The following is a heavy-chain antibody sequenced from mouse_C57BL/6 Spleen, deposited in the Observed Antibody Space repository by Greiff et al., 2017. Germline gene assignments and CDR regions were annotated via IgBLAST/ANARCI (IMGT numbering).Heavy chain of an antibody. Sequence: QVQLQQPGAELVMPGASVKLSCKASGYTFTSYWMHWVKQRPGQGLEWIGEIDPSDSYTNYNQKFKGKSTLTVDKSSSTADMQLSSLTSEDSAVYYCARGVLRSLYAMDYWGQGTSVTVSS. CDR1: GYTFTSYW. CDR2: IDPSDSYT. CDR3: ARGVLRSLYAMDY. V-gene: IGHV1-69*01. J-gene: IGHJ4*01. D-gene: IGHD1-1*01.